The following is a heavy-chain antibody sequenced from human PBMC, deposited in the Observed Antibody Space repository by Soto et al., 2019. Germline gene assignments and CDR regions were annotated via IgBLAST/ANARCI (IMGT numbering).Heavy chain of an antibody. CDR1: GGSISSDDYY. Sequence: SETLSLTCTVSGGSISSDDYYWSWIRQAPGRGLEWIGYIHSSGSIYYNPSLKRRATMSIDTAGNQFSLKVSSVTVADTAVYYCARDLDGLHDDTSGPFPRPGWGQGTLVTVSS. CDR2: IHSSGSI. CDR3: ARDLDGLHDDTSGPFPRPG. V-gene: IGHV4-30-4*01. D-gene: IGHD3-22*01. J-gene: IGHJ1*01.